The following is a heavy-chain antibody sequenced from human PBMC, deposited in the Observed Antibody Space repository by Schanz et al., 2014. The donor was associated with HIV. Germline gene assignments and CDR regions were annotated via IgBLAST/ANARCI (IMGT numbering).Heavy chain of an antibody. CDR2: IIPISGTA. Sequence: QVQLVQSGAEVKKPGSSVKVSCKASGGTFSIYAISWVRQAPGQGLEWMGGIIPISGTANYAQKFQGRVTMTADKSTSAAYMELSSLRSEDTAVYYCAILLDTVMDYYSMDVWGQGTTVTVSS. D-gene: IGHD5-18*01. J-gene: IGHJ6*02. CDR1: GGTFSIYA. V-gene: IGHV1-69*06. CDR3: AILLDTVMDYYSMDV.